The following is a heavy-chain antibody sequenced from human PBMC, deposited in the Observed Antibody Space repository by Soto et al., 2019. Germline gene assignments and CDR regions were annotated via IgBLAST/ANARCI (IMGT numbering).Heavy chain of an antibody. D-gene: IGHD5-18*01. CDR2: IDPSDSYT. CDR1: GYSFTSYW. Sequence: PRESLKISCKGSGYSFTSYWISWVRQVPGKGLEWMGRIDPSDSYTNYSPSFQGHVTISADKSISTAYLQWSSLKASDTAMYYCARLNTAMVSYYYGMDVWGQGTTVTVSS. J-gene: IGHJ6*02. CDR3: ARLNTAMVSYYYGMDV. V-gene: IGHV5-10-1*01.